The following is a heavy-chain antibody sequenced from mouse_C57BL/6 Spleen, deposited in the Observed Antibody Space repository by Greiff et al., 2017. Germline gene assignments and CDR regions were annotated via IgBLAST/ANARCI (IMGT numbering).Heavy chain of an antibody. V-gene: IGHV1-39*01. J-gene: IGHJ2*01. CDR1: GYSFTDYN. D-gene: IGHD2-1*01. CDR3: ARLRAYYGNFYFDY. CDR2: INPNYGTT. Sequence: EVKLVESGPELVKPGASVKISCKASGYSFTDYNMNWVKQSNGKSLEWIGVINPNYGTTSYNQKFKGKATLTVDQSSSTAYMQLNSLTSEDSAVYYCARLRAYYGNFYFDYWGQGTTLTVSS.